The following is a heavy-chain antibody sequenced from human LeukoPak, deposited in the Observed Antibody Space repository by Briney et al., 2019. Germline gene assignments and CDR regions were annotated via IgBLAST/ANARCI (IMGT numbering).Heavy chain of an antibody. D-gene: IGHD3-10*01. V-gene: IGHV1-69*04. CDR1: GGTFSSYA. CDR3: ARDRGITMVRGVKSNSFDY. Sequence: SVKVSCKASGGTFSSYAISWVRQAPGQGLEWMGRIIPILGIANYAQKFQGRVTITADKSTSTAYMELSSLRSEDTAVYYCARDRGITMVRGVKSNSFDYWGQGTLVTVSS. J-gene: IGHJ4*02. CDR2: IIPILGIA.